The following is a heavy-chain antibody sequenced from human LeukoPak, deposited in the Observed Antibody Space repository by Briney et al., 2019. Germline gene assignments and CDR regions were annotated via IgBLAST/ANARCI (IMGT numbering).Heavy chain of an antibody. CDR1: GFTFSSYW. D-gene: IGHD6-19*01. CDR2: IKQDGSEK. Sequence: GGSLRLSCAASGFTFSSYWMSWVRQAPGQGLEWVANIKQDGSEKYYVDSVKGRFTISRDNAKNPLYLQMNSLRAEDTAVYYCARVRYSSGWSSYYFDYWGQGTLVTVSS. J-gene: IGHJ4*02. CDR3: ARVRYSSGWSSYYFDY. V-gene: IGHV3-7*01.